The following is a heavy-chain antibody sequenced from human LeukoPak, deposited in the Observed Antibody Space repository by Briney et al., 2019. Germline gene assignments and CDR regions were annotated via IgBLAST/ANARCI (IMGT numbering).Heavy chain of an antibody. Sequence: GASVNVSCKASGYTFTSYGISWVRQAPGQGLEWMGWISAYNGNTNYAQKLQGRVTMTTDTSTSTAYMELRSLRSDDTAVYYCASVGPPDIAAPPGYWGQGTLVTVSS. J-gene: IGHJ4*02. CDR1: GYTFTSYG. D-gene: IGHD6-6*01. V-gene: IGHV1-18*01. CDR2: ISAYNGNT. CDR3: ASVGPPDIAAPPGY.